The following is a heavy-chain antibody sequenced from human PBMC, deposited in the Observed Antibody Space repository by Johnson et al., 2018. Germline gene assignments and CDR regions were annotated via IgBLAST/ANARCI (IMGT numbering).Heavy chain of an antibody. V-gene: IGHV3-9*01. CDR3: GKLSGYGGYYHGLDV. D-gene: IGHD4-23*01. CDR1: GFTFDDYA. CDR2: VSWNSGTI. J-gene: IGHJ6*02. Sequence: VQLVESGGGLVQPGRSLRLSCVASGFTFDDYAMHWVRQAPGKGLEWVSGVSWNSGTIGYADSVKGRFTISRDNAKKSMYLQMNSLRAEDTALYYCGKLSGYGGYYHGLDVWGQGTTVTVS.